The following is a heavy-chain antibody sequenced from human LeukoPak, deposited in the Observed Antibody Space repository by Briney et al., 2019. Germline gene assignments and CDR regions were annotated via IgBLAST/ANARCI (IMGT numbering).Heavy chain of an antibody. D-gene: IGHD3-22*01. CDR2: FSAYNGNT. CDR1: GYTFTSYG. CDR3: ARMGYYYDSSGYYYIFDY. J-gene: IGHJ4*02. Sequence: ASVKVSCKASGYTFTSYGISWVRQAPGQGLEWMGWFSAYNGNTNYAQKLQGRVTMATDTSTSTAYMELRSLRSDDTAVYYCARMGYYYDSSGYYYIFDYWGQGTLVTVSS. V-gene: IGHV1-18*01.